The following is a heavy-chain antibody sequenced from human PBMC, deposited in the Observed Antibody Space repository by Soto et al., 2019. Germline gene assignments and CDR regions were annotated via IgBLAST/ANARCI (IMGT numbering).Heavy chain of an antibody. CDR3: ARVPRWVGSSWLWYFDY. CDR1: VGSISSYY. V-gene: IGHV4-59*13. J-gene: IGHJ4*02. Sequence: SPTLSLTCTVSVGSISSYYWSWSRQPPGKGLEWIGYIYYSGSTNYNPSLKSRVTISVETSKNQFSLKLSSVTAADTAVYYCARVPRWVGSSWLWYFDYWGQGTLVTSPQ. CDR2: IYYSGST. D-gene: IGHD6-13*01.